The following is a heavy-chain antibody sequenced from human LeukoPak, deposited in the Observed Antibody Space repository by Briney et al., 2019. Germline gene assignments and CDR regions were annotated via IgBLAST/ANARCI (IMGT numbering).Heavy chain of an antibody. D-gene: IGHD6-13*01. V-gene: IGHV3-23*01. CDR3: AKTGSSSWGYFDY. CDR2: ISGSGGST. Sequence: GGSLRLSCAASGFTFSSYAMSWVRQAPGKGLEWVSAISGSGGSTYYADSVKGRFTLSRDTSKNTLYLQMNSLRPEDTAVYFCAKTGSSSWGYFDYWGQGTLVTVSS. J-gene: IGHJ4*02. CDR1: GFTFSSYA.